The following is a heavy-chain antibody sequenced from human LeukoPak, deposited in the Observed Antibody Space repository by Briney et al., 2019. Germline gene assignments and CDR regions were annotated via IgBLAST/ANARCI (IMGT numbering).Heavy chain of an antibody. J-gene: IGHJ6*04. D-gene: IGHD2-2*01. CDR2: INHSGST. CDR3: ARGSRGGYCSSTSCYSAPRGCYYYGMDV. V-gene: IGHV4-34*01. Sequence: SETLSLTCAVYGGSFSGYYWSWIRQPPGKGLEWIGEINHSGSTNYNPSLKSRVTISVDTSKNQFSLKLSSVTAADTAVYYCARGSRGGYCSSTSCYSAPRGCYYYGMDVWGKGTTVTVSS. CDR1: GGSFSGYY.